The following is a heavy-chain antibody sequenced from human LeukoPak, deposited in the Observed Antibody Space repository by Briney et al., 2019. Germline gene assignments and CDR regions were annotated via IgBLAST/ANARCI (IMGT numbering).Heavy chain of an antibody. CDR3: ATDDYRGLGY. D-gene: IGHD3-16*01. Sequence: PGGSLRLSCAASGFTFSGSAMHWVRQASGKGLEWVGRIRSKANSYATAYAASVKGRFTISRDDSKNTAYLQMNNLRAEDTAVYYCATDDYRGLGYWGQGTLVTVSS. J-gene: IGHJ4*02. V-gene: IGHV3-73*01. CDR2: IRSKANSYAT. CDR1: GFTFSGSA.